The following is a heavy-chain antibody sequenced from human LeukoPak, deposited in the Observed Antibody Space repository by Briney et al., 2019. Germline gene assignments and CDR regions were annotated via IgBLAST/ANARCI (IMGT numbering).Heavy chain of an antibody. V-gene: IGHV3-11*01. J-gene: IGHJ4*02. D-gene: IGHD6-6*01. CDR2: ISSSGSTI. CDR1: GFTFSDYY. CDR3: AREGFSSSSSMYFDY. Sequence: GGSLRLSCAASGFTFSDYYMSWLRQAPGKGLKWVSYISSSGSTIYYADSVKGRFTISRDNAKDSLYLQINSLRAEDTAVYYCAREGFSSSSSMYFDYWGQGPLVTVSS.